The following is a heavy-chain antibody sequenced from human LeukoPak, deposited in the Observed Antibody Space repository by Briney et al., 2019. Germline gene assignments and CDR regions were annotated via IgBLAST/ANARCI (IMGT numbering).Heavy chain of an antibody. V-gene: IGHV4-39*01. CDR2: IYYSGST. CDR3: ASAKVVAATHWIDS. CDR1: GGSISSSSYY. Sequence: PSETLSLTCVVPGGSISSSSYYWGWIRQPPGKGLEWIGSIYYSGSTYYSPSLKTRVTVSVDTSKSQFSLKVSSVTAADTAVYYCASAKVVAATHWIDSWGQGTLVIVSS. D-gene: IGHD2-15*01. J-gene: IGHJ5*01.